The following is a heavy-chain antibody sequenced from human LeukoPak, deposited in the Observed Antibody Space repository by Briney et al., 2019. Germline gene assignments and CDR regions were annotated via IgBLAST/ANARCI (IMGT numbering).Heavy chain of an antibody. CDR1: GDSISSQY. V-gene: IGHV4-4*07. Sequence: PSETLSLTCTVSGDSISSQYWSWIRQSPGKGLEWIGRIDSSGKTNYNPSLKNRVTISIDKSKGQFSLKVNSVTAADTAVYYCARGVGSSSSNWFDPWGQGALVTVSS. CDR3: ARGVGSSSSNWFDP. CDR2: IDSSGKT. J-gene: IGHJ5*02. D-gene: IGHD6-13*01.